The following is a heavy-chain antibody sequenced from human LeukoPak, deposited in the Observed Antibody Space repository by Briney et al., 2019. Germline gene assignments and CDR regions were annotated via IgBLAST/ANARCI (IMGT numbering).Heavy chain of an antibody. CDR1: GYSISSGYY. Sequence: PSETLSLTCTVSGYSISSGYYWGWIQQPPGKGLEWIGSIYHSGSTYYNPSLKSRVTISVDTSKNQFSLKLSSVTAADTAVYYCASGSGIYSHLVFDIWGQGTMVTVSS. CDR2: IYHSGST. D-gene: IGHD1-26*01. V-gene: IGHV4-38-2*02. J-gene: IGHJ3*02. CDR3: ASGSGIYSHLVFDI.